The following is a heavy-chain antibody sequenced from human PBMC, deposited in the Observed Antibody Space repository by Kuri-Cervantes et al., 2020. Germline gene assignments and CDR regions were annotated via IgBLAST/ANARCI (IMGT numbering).Heavy chain of an antibody. D-gene: IGHD6-13*01. CDR1: GFTFSSYA. CDR3: ARDRGSSSWSIYYYYYYGMDV. V-gene: IGHV3-30-3*01. Sequence: GGSLRLSCAASGFTFSSYAMHWVRQAPGKGLEWVAAISYDGSNKYYADSVKGRFTISRDNSKNTLYLQMNSLRAEDTAVYYCARDRGSSSWSIYYYYYYGMDVWGQGTTVTVSS. J-gene: IGHJ6*02. CDR2: ISYDGSNK.